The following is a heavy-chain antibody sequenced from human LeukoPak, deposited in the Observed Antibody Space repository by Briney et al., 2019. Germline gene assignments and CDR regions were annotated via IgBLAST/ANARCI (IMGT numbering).Heavy chain of an antibody. CDR2: ISCSGADT. CDR3: ARNYYSDY. V-gene: IGHV3-23*01. D-gene: IGHD1-26*01. Sequence: GGSLRLSCEGSGFTSSSYVMSWVRQAPGKGLEWVSRISCSGADTYYVDSVKGRFTISRDNSKNTLYLQMNSLRGDDTAVYYCARNYYSDYWGQGTLVTVSS. J-gene: IGHJ4*02. CDR1: GFTSSSYV.